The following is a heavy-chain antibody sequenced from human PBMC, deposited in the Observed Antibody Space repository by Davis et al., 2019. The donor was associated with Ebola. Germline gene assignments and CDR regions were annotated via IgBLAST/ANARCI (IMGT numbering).Heavy chain of an antibody. D-gene: IGHD3-22*01. CDR3: AHLDSSGYYDP. J-gene: IGHJ5*02. CDR2: IYWDDDK. CDR1: GFSLSTSGVG. Sequence: SGPTLVKPTQTLTLTCTFSGFSLSTSGVGVGWIRQPPGKALEWLALIYWDDDKRYSPSLKSRLTITKDTSKNQEVLTMTNMDPVDTATYYCAHLDSSGYYDPWGQGTLVTVSS. V-gene: IGHV2-5*02.